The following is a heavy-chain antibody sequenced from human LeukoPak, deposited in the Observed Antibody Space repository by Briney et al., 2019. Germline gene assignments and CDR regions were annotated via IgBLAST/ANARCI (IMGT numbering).Heavy chain of an antibody. CDR3: ASDYYDSSGYSH. D-gene: IGHD3-22*01. CDR2: IRYDGSNK. V-gene: IGHV3-30*02. Sequence: GRSLRLSCAASGFTFSSYGMHWVRQAPGKGLEWVAFIRYDGSNKYYADSVKGRFTISRDNSKNTLYLQMNSLRAEDTAVYYCASDYYDSSGYSHWGQGTLVTVSS. CDR1: GFTFSSYG. J-gene: IGHJ4*02.